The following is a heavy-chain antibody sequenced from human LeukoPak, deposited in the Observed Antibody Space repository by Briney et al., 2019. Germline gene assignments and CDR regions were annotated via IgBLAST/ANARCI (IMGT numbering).Heavy chain of an antibody. V-gene: IGHV3-33*06. J-gene: IGHJ4*02. CDR3: AKVGGWLVFDD. CDR2: IWYDGSNK. D-gene: IGHD6-19*01. CDR1: GFTFSSYG. Sequence: GRSLRLSCAASGFTFSSYGMHWVRQAPGKGLEWVAVIWYDGSNKYYADSVKGRFTISRDNSKNTLYLQMNSLRAEDTALYYCAKVGGWLVFDDWGQGTPVTVSS.